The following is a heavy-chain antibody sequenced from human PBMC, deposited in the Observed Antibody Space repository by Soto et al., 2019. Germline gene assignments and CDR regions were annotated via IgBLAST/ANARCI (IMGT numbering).Heavy chain of an antibody. Sequence: SETLSLTCAVSGGSITSNTWWSWIRQAPGKGLEWIGQIDYSGKTDYNPSLESRVTISVDKSKNQFSLEMNSVTAVDTAIYYCAKHGGLNQYYWGQGTVVTVSS. V-gene: IGHV4-4*02. D-gene: IGHD3-16*01. CDR3: AKHGGLNQYY. CDR2: IDYSGKT. J-gene: IGHJ4*02. CDR1: GGSITSNTW.